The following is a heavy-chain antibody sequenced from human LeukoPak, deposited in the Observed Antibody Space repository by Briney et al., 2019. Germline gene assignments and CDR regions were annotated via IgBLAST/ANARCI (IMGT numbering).Heavy chain of an antibody. CDR2: ISAYNGNT. CDR1: GGTFSSYA. Sequence: ASVKVSCKASGGTFSSYAISWVRQAPGQGLEWMGWISAYNGNTNYAQKLQGRVTMTTDTSTSTAYMELRSLRSDDTAVYYCARDQELWGVVAEFDYWGQGTLVTVSS. V-gene: IGHV1-18*01. CDR3: ARDQELWGVVAEFDY. J-gene: IGHJ4*02. D-gene: IGHD2-15*01.